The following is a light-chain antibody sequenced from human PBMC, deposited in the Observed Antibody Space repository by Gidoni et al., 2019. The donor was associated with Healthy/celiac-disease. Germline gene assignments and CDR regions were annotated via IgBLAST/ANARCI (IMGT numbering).Light chain of an antibody. CDR1: SGSIASNY. CDR3: QSYDSSNHGV. CDR2: EDN. V-gene: IGLV6-57*01. Sequence: NFMLTQPHSVSESPGKTVTISCTRSSGSIASNYVQLYQQRPGSSPTTVIYEDNQRPSGVPDRFSGSIDSSSNSASLTISGLKTEDEADYYCQSYDSSNHGVFGGGTKLTVL. J-gene: IGLJ3*02.